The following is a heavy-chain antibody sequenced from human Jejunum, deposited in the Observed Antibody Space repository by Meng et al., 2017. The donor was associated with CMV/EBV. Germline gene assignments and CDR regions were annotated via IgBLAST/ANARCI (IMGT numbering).Heavy chain of an antibody. D-gene: IGHD1-26*01. Sequence: YGFSRARKMSGKGLEGMGLIYAGDSNTRYSPSIQGQVTISADKSFTTAYLQWSSLKASDTAIYYCARGIGSFYLAGWVSTPFDYWGQGTQVTVSS. V-gene: IGHV5-51*01. CDR2: IYAGDSNT. CDR3: ARGIGSFYLAGWVSTPFDY. CDR1: YG. J-gene: IGHJ4*02.